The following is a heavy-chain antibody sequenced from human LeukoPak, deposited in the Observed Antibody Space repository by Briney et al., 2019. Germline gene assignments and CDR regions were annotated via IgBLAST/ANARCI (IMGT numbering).Heavy chain of an antibody. D-gene: IGHD5/OR15-5a*01. Sequence: GRSLRLSCAASGFTISSYGMHWVRQAPGKGLEWVAVMSYDGSKEYYADSVKGRFTISRDNSKNTLYLQMNSLRVEDTAVYYCLVWKHVFDRWGQGTLVTVSS. V-gene: IGHV3-30*03. CDR2: MSYDGSKE. J-gene: IGHJ5*02. CDR3: LVWKHVFDR. CDR1: GFTISSYG.